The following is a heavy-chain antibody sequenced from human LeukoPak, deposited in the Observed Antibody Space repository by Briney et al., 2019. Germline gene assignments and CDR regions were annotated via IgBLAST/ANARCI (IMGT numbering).Heavy chain of an antibody. V-gene: IGHV4-30-4*01. J-gene: IGHJ5*02. CDR2: MYYSGST. Sequence: SQTLSLTCTVSGGSISRGDYYWSWIRQPPGKGLEWIAYMYYSGSTYYNPSLKSRVTMSADTSKNQLSLKLSSVTAADTAVYCCARPYYYDSRIDPWGQGILVTVSS. D-gene: IGHD3-22*01. CDR3: ARPYYYDSRIDP. CDR1: GGSISRGDYY.